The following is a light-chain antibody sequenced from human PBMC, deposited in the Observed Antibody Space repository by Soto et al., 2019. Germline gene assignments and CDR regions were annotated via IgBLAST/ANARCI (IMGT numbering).Light chain of an antibody. CDR2: KAS. J-gene: IGKJ1*01. Sequence: MTQTPLSLPVTPGEPASISCRSSQSISSWLAWYQQKPGKAPKLLIYKASSLESGVPSRFSGSGSGTDFTLTISSLQPEDFATYYCQQSYSLRTFGQGTKVDI. V-gene: IGKV1-5*03. CDR3: QQSYSLRT. CDR1: QSISSW.